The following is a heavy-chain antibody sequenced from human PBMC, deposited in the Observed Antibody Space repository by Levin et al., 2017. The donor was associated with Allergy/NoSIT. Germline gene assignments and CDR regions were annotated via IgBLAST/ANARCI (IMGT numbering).Heavy chain of an antibody. CDR3: ARGTIAAAGEIRLAWGYYGMDV. Sequence: GGSLRLSCAASGFTVSSNYMTWVRQAPGKGLEWVSVIYSGGSTYYADSVKGRFTISRDNSKNTLFLQMNSLRAEDTAVYYCARGTIAAAGEIRLAWGYYGMDVWGQGTTVTVSS. CDR1: GFTVSSNY. V-gene: IGHV3-53*01. CDR2: IYSGGST. D-gene: IGHD6-13*01. J-gene: IGHJ6*02.